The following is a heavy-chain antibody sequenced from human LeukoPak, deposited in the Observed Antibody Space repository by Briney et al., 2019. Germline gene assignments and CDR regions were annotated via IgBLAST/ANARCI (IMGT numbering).Heavy chain of an antibody. D-gene: IGHD3-10*01. Sequence: PGGSLRLSCAASGFTFGDYAMHWVRHAPGKGLEWVSGISWNSGSIGYADSVKGRFTISRDNAKNSLYLQMNSLRAEDTALHYCAKDGTHGDGWFDPWGQGTLVTVSS. CDR1: GFTFGDYA. J-gene: IGHJ5*02. CDR3: AKDGTHGDGWFDP. CDR2: ISWNSGSI. V-gene: IGHV3-9*01.